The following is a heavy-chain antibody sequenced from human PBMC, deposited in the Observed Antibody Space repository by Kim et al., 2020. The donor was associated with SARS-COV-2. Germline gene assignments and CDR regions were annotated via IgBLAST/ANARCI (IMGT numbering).Heavy chain of an antibody. CDR2: ST. CDR3: ARVSGSCFDY. V-gene: IGHV4-34*01. Sequence: STNYCPSLKSRVPISGDASKNPFSLKLSSVTAAYTAVYYCARVSGSCFDYWGQGTLVTVSS. J-gene: IGHJ4*02. D-gene: IGHD2-15*01.